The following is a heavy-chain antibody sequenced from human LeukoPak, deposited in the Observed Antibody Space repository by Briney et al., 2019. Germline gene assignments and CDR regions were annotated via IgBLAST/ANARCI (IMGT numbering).Heavy chain of an antibody. Sequence: PGGSLRLSCAASGFTFSSYAMSWVRQAPGKGLEWVSAISGSGGSTYYADSVKGRFTISRGNSKNTLYLQMNSLRAEDTAVYYCASPPTTFHAFDIWGQGTMVTVSS. CDR1: GFTFSSYA. D-gene: IGHD3-16*01. CDR3: ASPPTTFHAFDI. J-gene: IGHJ3*02. CDR2: ISGSGGST. V-gene: IGHV3-23*01.